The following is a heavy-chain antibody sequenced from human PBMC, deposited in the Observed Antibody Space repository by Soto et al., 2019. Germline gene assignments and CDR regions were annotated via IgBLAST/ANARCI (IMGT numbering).Heavy chain of an antibody. CDR2: ISCNGGST. V-gene: IGHV3-64D*08. CDR3: VKGGYYDILTGYFDY. CDR1: GFTFSSYA. Sequence: GGSLRLSCSASGFTFSSYAMHWVRQAPGKGLEYVSAISCNGGSTYYADSVKGRFTISRDNSKNTLYLQMSSLRAEDAAVYYCVKGGYYDILTGYFDYWGQGTLVTVSS. D-gene: IGHD3-9*01. J-gene: IGHJ4*02.